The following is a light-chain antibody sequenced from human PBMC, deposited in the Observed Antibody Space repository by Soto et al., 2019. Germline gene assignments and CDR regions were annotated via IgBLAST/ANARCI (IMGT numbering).Light chain of an antibody. CDR1: QSVSSS. Sequence: EIVLTQSPATLSLSPGHRATLSCRASQSVSSSLAWYRHKPGQAPRLLIYDASNRATGIPARFSGSGSGTHFALTISSLEPEDVGVYYCQHRSNWPSVTFGGGTRVEIK. J-gene: IGKJ4*01. CDR2: DAS. CDR3: QHRSNWPSVT. V-gene: IGKV3-11*01.